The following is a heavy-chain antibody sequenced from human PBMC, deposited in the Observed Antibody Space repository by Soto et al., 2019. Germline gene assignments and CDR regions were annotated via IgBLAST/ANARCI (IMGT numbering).Heavy chain of an antibody. CDR1: VFTFGNSA. CDR3: AAYQSGYRFDY. CDR2: IVVGSGNT. V-gene: IGHV1-58*01. J-gene: IGHJ4*02. Sequence: ASVEVSCKASVFTFGNSAVQWARQARGRGLEWIGWIVVGSGNTNYAQKFQERVTITRDMSTSTAYMELSSLRSEDTAVYYCAAYQSGYRFDYSGQGTLDNVSS. D-gene: IGHD3-22*01.